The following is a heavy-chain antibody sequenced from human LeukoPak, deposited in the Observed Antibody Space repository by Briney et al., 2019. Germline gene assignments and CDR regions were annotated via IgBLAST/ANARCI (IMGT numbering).Heavy chain of an antibody. CDR3: ARVLQGSLLFDY. J-gene: IGHJ4*02. D-gene: IGHD1-26*01. CDR1: GGSISSYY. Sequence: SETLSLTCTVSGGSISSYYWSWIRQPPGKGLEWIGYIYYSGSTNYNPSLKSRVTISVDTSKNQFSLKLSSVTAADTAVYYCARVLQGSLLFDYWGQGTLVTVSS. V-gene: IGHV4-59*08. CDR2: IYYSGST.